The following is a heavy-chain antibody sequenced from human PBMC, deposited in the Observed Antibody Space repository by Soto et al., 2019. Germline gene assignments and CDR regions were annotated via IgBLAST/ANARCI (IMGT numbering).Heavy chain of an antibody. V-gene: IGHV3-21*01. CDR3: ARDNIPRRGYSYADFDS. CDR1: GFTFNSYS. Sequence: GGSLRLSCAASGFTFNSYSMTWVRQAPGKGLEWVSSISSSSGYIYYADSVKGRFTISRDNAKNSLYLQMNSLRAEDTAVYYCARDNIPRRGYSYADFDSWGQGTLVTVSS. D-gene: IGHD5-18*01. J-gene: IGHJ4*02. CDR2: ISSSSGYI.